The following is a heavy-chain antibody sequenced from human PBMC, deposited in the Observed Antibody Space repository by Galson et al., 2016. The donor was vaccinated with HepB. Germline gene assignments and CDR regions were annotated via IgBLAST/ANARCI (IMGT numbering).Heavy chain of an antibody. CDR2: VSGSGGNT. D-gene: IGHD3-22*01. CDR1: GFTFSSYA. J-gene: IGHJ4*02. Sequence: SLRLSCAASGFTFSSYAMSWVRQAPGNGLKWVSSVSGSGGNTYDAGSVKGRFTISRDNSKNTLYLQMNSLSAEDTAVYYCAKSIDSGGFYFERGADYWGQGTLVTVSS. CDR3: AKSIDSGGFYFERGADY. V-gene: IGHV3-23*01.